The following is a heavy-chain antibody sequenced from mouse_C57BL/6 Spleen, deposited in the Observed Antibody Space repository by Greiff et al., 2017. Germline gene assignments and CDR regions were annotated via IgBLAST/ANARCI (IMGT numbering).Heavy chain of an antibody. CDR1: GYSITSGYD. CDR2: ISYSGST. Sequence: EVQLQESGPGMVKPSRSLSLTCTVTGYSITSGYDWHWIRHFPGNKLEWMGYISYSGSTNYNPSLKSRISITHDTSKNHFFLKLNSVTTEDTATYYCAREADRAMDYWGQGTSVTVSS. CDR3: AREADRAMDY. V-gene: IGHV3-1*01. J-gene: IGHJ4*01.